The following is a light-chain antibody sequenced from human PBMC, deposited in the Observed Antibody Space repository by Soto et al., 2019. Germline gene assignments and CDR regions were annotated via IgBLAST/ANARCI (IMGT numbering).Light chain of an antibody. J-gene: IGKJ1*01. Sequence: EMVLTQSPGTLSLSPGERATLSCRASQSGSNSYLAWYQQKPGQAPRLLIYGVSSRATGIPDRFSGSGSGTDFTLTISRLEPEDFAVYYCQQYDSSRTFGQGTKVEIK. CDR3: QQYDSSRT. V-gene: IGKV3-20*01. CDR1: QSGSNSY. CDR2: GVS.